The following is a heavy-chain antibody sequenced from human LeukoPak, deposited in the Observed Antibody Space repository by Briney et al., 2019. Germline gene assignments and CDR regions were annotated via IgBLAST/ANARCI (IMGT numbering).Heavy chain of an antibody. D-gene: IGHD6-13*01. J-gene: IGHJ5*02. CDR2: ISSLNGDT. V-gene: IGHV1-18*01. Sequence: PVASVKVSCKASGYTFTGYGISWVRQAPGQGLEWMAWISSLNGDTKYAQKFQGRVTVTTDRSTSTAYMELRSLRSDDTAVYSCARGWDSSSLDRYNWFDPWGQGTLVTVSS. CDR1: GYTFTGYG. CDR3: ARGWDSSSLDRYNWFDP.